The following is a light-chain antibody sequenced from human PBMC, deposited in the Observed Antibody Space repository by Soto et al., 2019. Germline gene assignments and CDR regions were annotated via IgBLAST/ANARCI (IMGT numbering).Light chain of an antibody. CDR3: LQHDSYPFT. Sequence: IQMTQSPSSLSASVGDRVAITCRASHDIRASLSWYRQIPGKAPQRLIYLISNLDTGVPSRFSGSGSGTEFTLAISSLQPEDFATYYCLQHDSYPFTFGPGTKVDF. CDR1: HDIRAS. J-gene: IGKJ3*01. CDR2: LIS. V-gene: IGKV1-17*01.